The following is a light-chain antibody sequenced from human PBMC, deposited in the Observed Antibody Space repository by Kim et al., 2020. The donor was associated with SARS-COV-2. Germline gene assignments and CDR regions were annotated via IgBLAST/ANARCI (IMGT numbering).Light chain of an antibody. CDR1: QRVTSSY. J-gene: IGKJ2*01. V-gene: IGKV3-20*01. Sequence: LSPGERATPSCRASQRVTSSYLAWYQQRPGQAPRLLIYSASSRAPGIPDRFRGSGSGTDFSLTISRLEPEDFAMYYCQQYGSSRYTFGQGTKLEI. CDR3: QQYGSSRYT. CDR2: SAS.